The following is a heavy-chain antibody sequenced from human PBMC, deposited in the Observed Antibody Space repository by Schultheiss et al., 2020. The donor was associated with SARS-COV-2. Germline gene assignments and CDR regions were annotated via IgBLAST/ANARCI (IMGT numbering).Heavy chain of an antibody. CDR1: GFTFSSYA. J-gene: IGHJ6*02. D-gene: IGHD6-13*01. Sequence: GGSLRLSCAASGFTFSSYAMHWVRQAPGKGLEWVAVIWYDGSNKYYADSVKGRFTISRDNSKNTLYLQMNSLRAEDTAVYYCAKWSSSSFYYYGMDVWGQGTTVTVSS. CDR2: IWYDGSNK. CDR3: AKWSSSSFYYYGMDV. V-gene: IGHV3-33*06.